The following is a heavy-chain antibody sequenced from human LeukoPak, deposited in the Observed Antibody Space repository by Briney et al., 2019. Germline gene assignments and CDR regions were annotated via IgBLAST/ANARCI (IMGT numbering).Heavy chain of an antibody. CDR2: ISWNSGSI. D-gene: IGHD2-15*01. CDR1: GFTFDDYA. CDR3: AKDISSRIWYDMDV. Sequence: GGSLRLSCAASGFTFDDYAMHWVRQAPGKGLEWVSGISWNSGSIGYADSVKGRFTISRDNAKNSLYLQMNSLRAEDMALYYCAKDISSRIWYDMDVWGKGTTVTVSS. J-gene: IGHJ6*03. V-gene: IGHV3-9*03.